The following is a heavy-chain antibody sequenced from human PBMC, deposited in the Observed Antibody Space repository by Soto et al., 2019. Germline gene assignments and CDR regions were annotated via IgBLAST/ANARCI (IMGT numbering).Heavy chain of an antibody. CDR3: ARGQTYHGKHSMSRPDYFDY. D-gene: IGHD3-3*02. CDR2: ISYDGSNN. CDR1: GFTFSSYG. V-gene: IGHV3-30*03. J-gene: IGHJ4*02. Sequence: PGGSLRLSCAASGFTFSSYGMHWVRQAPGKGLEWVAVISYDGSNNYYADSVKGRFTISRDNSKNTLYLQMNSLRAEDTAVYYCARGQTYHGKHSMSRPDYFDYWGQGTLVTVSS.